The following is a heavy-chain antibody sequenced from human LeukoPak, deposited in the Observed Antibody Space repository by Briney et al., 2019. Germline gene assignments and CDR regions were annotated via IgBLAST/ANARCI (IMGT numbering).Heavy chain of an antibody. CDR1: GFTFSSHS. J-gene: IGHJ4*01. CDR3: AREPYPSGSYNFDS. D-gene: IGHD3-10*01. V-gene: IGHV3-48*04. Sequence: GGSLRLSCAASGFTFSSHSMNWVRQAPGKGLEWVSYINSGSTTIKYADSVRGRFTISRDNANNALSLQMNSLRAEDTAVYFCAREPYPSGSYNFDSWGQGTLVTVSS. CDR2: INSGSTTI.